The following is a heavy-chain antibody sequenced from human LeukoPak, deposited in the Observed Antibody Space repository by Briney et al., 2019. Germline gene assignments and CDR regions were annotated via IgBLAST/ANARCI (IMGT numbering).Heavy chain of an antibody. D-gene: IGHD6-6*01. J-gene: IGHJ6*03. V-gene: IGHV3-7*01. Sequence: GGSLRLSCAASGFAFSRYWMTWVRQAPGKGLEWVANIKEDRFEQDYVDSVRGRFTISRDNAQSSLYLQMSSLRAEDTAVYYCARTGSSSPYYSYYYMDVWGKGTTVTVSS. CDR3: ARTGSSSPYYSYYYMDV. CDR2: IKEDRFEQ. CDR1: GFAFSRYW.